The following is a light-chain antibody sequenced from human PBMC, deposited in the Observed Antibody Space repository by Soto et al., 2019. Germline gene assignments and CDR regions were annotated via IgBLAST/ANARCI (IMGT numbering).Light chain of an antibody. CDR2: DNN. V-gene: IGLV1-51*01. CDR1: TSNIGDNY. CDR3: AAWDSSLGVVV. J-gene: IGLJ2*01. Sequence: QSVLTQPPSVSAAPRQKVTISCSGGTSNIGDNYVCWYQQVSGTAPKLLIYDNNERPPAIPGRFSGSKSGTSATLGITGLQPGDEADYYCAAWDSSLGVVVFGGGTKLTVL.